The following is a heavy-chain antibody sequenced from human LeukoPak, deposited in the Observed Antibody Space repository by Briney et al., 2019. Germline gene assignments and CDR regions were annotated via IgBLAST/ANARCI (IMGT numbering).Heavy chain of an antibody. CDR2: INADGSTT. CDR3: IVVVEPPDSDGFDV. D-gene: IGHD1-14*01. V-gene: IGHV3-74*01. Sequence: GGSLRLSCAASGFTFGNSWVHWVRQAPGKGLVWVSLINADGSTTSYADSVKGRFTISRDNARNTLSLEMNSLTIEDTAVYYCIVVVEPPDSDGFDVWGQGTMITISS. CDR1: GFTFGNSW. J-gene: IGHJ3*01.